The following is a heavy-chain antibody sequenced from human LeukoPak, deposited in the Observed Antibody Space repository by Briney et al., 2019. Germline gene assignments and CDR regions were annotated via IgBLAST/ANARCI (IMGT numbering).Heavy chain of an antibody. V-gene: IGHV4-30-4*01. CDR1: GGFINSGDYY. CDR2: SYYRGSG. CDR3: ARGDYSNYVRGTWFDP. J-gene: IGHJ5*02. D-gene: IGHD4-11*01. Sequence: SQTLSLTCTVSGGFINSGDYYWSWVRQPPGTGLEWIGYSYYRGSGDYHPSLRSRVTISVDTSKNQFSLTLTSVTAADTAVYYCARGDYSNYVRGTWFDPWGQGTLVTVSS.